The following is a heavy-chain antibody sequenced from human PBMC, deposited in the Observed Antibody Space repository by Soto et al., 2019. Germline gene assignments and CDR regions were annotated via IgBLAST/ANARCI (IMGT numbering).Heavy chain of an antibody. J-gene: IGHJ4*02. CDR2: INNSGGGA. Sequence: EVQMLGSGGGLVQPGGSLRLSCTASGFTFGNYAMSWVRQAPGKGLDWFSAINNSGGGAYYADSVKGRFTMSRDNFKNTLYLKMNSLGADDTAVYYCAKGSSAHRPYYFDYWGQGILVIVSS. CDR3: AKGSSAHRPYYFDY. CDR1: GFTFGNYA. D-gene: IGHD3-22*01. V-gene: IGHV3-23*01.